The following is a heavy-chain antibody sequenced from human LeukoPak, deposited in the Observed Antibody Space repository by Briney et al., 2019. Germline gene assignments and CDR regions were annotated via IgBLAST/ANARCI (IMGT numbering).Heavy chain of an antibody. D-gene: IGHD6-19*01. V-gene: IGHV3-21*01. CDR2: ISSSGTYI. Sequence: PGGSLRLSCAASGFTFSSYSMNWVRQAPGKGLEWVSSISSSGTYIYYADSVKGRFTISRDNAKNSLYLQMNSLRAEDTAVYYCATGYTSGWHADFDYWGQGTLVTVSS. CDR3: ATGYTSGWHADFDY. J-gene: IGHJ4*02. CDR1: GFTFSSYS.